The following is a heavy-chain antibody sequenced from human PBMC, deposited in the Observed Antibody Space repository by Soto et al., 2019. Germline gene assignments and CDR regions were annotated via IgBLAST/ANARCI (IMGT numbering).Heavy chain of an antibody. D-gene: IGHD7-27*01. V-gene: IGHV3-48*03. CDR2: ISTTGSHV. J-gene: IGHJ5*02. Sequence: EVRLVASGGDLVKSGGSMRLSCVGSGVLLRNYEMNWVRQAPGKGLEWLAHISTTGSHVSDSVSVKGRFTISRDTTKPTLYLQMNSLRTDDTGVSYGVSQPNWARPFASCVQGALV. CDR1: GVLLRNYE. CDR3: VSQPNWARPFAS.